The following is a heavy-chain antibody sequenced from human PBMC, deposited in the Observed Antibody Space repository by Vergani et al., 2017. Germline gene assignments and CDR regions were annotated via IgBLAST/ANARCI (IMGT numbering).Heavy chain of an antibody. D-gene: IGHD5-12*01. CDR1: GFPFSTYG. CDR3: AKDRVRYSAYDNYGMDV. J-gene: IGHJ6*02. CDR2: IRYDGSKK. V-gene: IGHV3-30*02. Sequence: QVQLVESGGGVVQPGESLRLSCAASGFPFSTYGMHWVRQAPGKGLEWVAFIRYDGSKKYYADSVKGRFTISRDNSKNKLYLQMNSLRTEDTAVYYCAKDRVRYSAYDNYGMDVWGQGTTVTVSS.